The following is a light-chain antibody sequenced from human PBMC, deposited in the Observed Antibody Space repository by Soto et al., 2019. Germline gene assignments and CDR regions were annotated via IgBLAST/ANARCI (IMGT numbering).Light chain of an antibody. J-gene: IGKJ2*01. CDR1: QSVASSY. V-gene: IGKV3-20*01. CDR2: GAS. Sequence: EIVLTQSPGTLSLSPGEGATLSCRASQSVASSYLAWYQQKPGQAPRLIIYGASNRATGTPDRFSGGGSGTDFTLTLSRLEPEDVAVYYCQQYGSSSYTFGQGTKLEIK. CDR3: QQYGSSSYT.